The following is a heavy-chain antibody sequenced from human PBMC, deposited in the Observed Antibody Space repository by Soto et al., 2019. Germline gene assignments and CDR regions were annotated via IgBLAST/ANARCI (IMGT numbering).Heavy chain of an antibody. CDR2: IRRKANSYTT. CDR1: GLIFIDDH. J-gene: IGHJ6*02. CDR3: AMLGGWSGGSSGMDV. Sequence: GGSLRLSCAASGLIFIDDHMDWVRQAPGKGLEWVGRIRRKANSYTTEYAASVKGRFTISRDDSKNSLYLQMNSLKSEDTAVYYCAMLGGWSGGSSGMDVWGQGTTVTVSS. V-gene: IGHV3-72*01. D-gene: IGHD6-19*01.